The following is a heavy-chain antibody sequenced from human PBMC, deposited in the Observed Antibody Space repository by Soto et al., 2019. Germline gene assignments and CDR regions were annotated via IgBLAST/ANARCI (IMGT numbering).Heavy chain of an antibody. CDR1: GGTFSSYA. D-gene: IGHD3-3*01. Sequence: SVKVSCKASGGTFSSYAISWVRQAPGQGLEWMGGIIPIFGTADYAQKFQGRVTITADESTSTAYMELSSLRSEDTAVYYCASRTDFWSGPGYYYYGMDVWGQGTTVTVSS. J-gene: IGHJ6*02. V-gene: IGHV1-69*13. CDR2: IIPIFGTA. CDR3: ASRTDFWSGPGYYYYGMDV.